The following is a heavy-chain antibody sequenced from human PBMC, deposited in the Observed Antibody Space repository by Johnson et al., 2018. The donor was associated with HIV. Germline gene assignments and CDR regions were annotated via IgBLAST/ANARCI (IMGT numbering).Heavy chain of an antibody. CDR2: IRYDGRDK. CDR3: AKERRNYLVFGAFDI. J-gene: IGHJ3*02. Sequence: QVQLVESGGGVVHPGGSLRLSCAASGFTFSSYGMHWVRQAPGKGLEWVAFIRYDGRDKNYVESLKGRFTISRDNSKNTLYLQMNSLRAEDTAVYYCAKERRNYLVFGAFDIWGQGTMVTVSS. D-gene: IGHD1-7*01. V-gene: IGHV3-30*02. CDR1: GFTFSSYG.